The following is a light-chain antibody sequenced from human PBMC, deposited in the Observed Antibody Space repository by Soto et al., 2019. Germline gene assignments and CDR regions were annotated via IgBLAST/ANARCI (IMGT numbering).Light chain of an antibody. V-gene: IGKV3-11*01. CDR2: DVS. CDR3: QHRSNWPRT. CDR1: QNISNY. J-gene: IGKJ1*01. Sequence: IVSTQSPATLSLSPGKRATLSCRASQNISNYLIWYQQKPGQAPRLLIYDVSNRATGIPARFSGSGAVTDFTLTTSSREPRDFAVYYCQHRSNWPRTFGQGTKVDIK.